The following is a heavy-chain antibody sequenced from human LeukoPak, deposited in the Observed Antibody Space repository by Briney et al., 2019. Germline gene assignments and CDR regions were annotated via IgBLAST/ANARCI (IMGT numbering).Heavy chain of an antibody. J-gene: IGHJ4*02. CDR1: GFTFGTYA. Sequence: PGGSLRLSCAASGFTFGTYAMSWVRQAPGKGLEWVANIKQDGSEKYYVDSVKGRFTISRDNAKESLFLQMNSLRGEDTAVYYCVRDCGDYTDFWGQGTLVTVSS. CDR2: IKQDGSEK. V-gene: IGHV3-7*01. D-gene: IGHD2-21*02. CDR3: VRDCGDYTDF.